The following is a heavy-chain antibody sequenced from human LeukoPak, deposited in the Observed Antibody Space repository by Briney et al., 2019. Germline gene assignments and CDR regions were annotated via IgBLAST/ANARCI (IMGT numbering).Heavy chain of an antibody. D-gene: IGHD5-12*01. Sequence: PGGPLRLSCAASGFTFSSYAMNWVRQAPGKGLEWVSSISTSSTSTYYADSVKGRFTISRDNSKNSLHLQMNSLRAEDTAVYYCARDGGSGSDIAFDIWGQGTLVTVS. CDR1: GFTFSSYA. V-gene: IGHV3-21*01. CDR3: ARDGGSGSDIAFDI. CDR2: ISTSSTST. J-gene: IGHJ3*02.